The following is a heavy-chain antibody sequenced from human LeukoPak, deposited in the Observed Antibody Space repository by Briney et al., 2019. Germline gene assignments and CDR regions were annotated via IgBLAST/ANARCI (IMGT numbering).Heavy chain of an antibody. Sequence: ASVKVSCKASGYTFTSYGISWVRQAPGQGLEWMGWISAYNGITNYAQKLQGRVTMTTDTSTSTAYMELRSLRSDDTAVYYCARDRLGRIRGYSGYDSGYWGQGTLVTVSS. CDR3: ARDRLGRIRGYSGYDSGY. J-gene: IGHJ4*02. CDR1: GYTFTSYG. V-gene: IGHV1-18*04. CDR2: ISAYNGIT. D-gene: IGHD5-12*01.